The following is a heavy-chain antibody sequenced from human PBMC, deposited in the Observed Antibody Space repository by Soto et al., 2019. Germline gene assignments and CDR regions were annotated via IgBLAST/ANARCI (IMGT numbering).Heavy chain of an antibody. D-gene: IGHD6-13*01. J-gene: IGHJ6*02. CDR2: IYYSGST. CDR1: GGSISSSSYY. CDR3: ARAAAGSYGMDV. V-gene: IGHV4-39*01. Sequence: SETLSLTCTVSGGSISSSSYYWGWIRQPPGKGLEWIGSIYYSGSTYYNPSLKSRVTISVDTSKNQFSLKLSSVTAADTAVYYCARAAAGSYGMDVWGQGTTVTVSS.